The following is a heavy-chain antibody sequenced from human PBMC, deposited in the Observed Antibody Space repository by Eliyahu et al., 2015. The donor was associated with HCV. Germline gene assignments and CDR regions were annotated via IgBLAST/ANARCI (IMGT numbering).Heavy chain of an antibody. D-gene: IGHD3-22*01. Sequence: EVQLVQSGAEVKKPGESLLISCKGSGYDFTRHWIGWVRQMPGKGLEWMGIIYPGDSDIRYRPSFQGQVTMSADQSISTAYLQWNTLKASDTAMYYCTRHSTPYYYDGSGFTDYWGQGTLVTVSS. CDR1: GYDFTRHW. V-gene: IGHV5-51*01. CDR2: IYPGDSDI. CDR3: TRHSTPYYYDGSGFTDY. J-gene: IGHJ4*02.